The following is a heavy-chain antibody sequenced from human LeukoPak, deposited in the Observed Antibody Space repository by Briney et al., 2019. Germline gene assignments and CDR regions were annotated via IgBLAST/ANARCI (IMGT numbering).Heavy chain of an antibody. CDR3: SPRGDSSGWWGFYDY. V-gene: IGHV3-11*01. D-gene: IGHD6-19*01. Sequence: GGSLRLSCAASGFTFSDYYMSWVRQAPGKGLEWVSYISSSVGTLNYADSLKGRFTISTDNATTSVYLQMNSLRAEDTAVYYCSPRGDSSGWWGFYDYWAREPWSPSPQ. CDR1: GFTFSDYY. J-gene: IGHJ4*02. CDR2: ISSSVGTL.